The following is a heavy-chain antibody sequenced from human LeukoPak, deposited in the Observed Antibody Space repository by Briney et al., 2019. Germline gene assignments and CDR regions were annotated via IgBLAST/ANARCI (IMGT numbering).Heavy chain of an antibody. D-gene: IGHD6-13*01. CDR3: ARDGPIPESSSSWWEKDYYGLDV. Sequence: ASVKVSCKASGYTFTSYGISWVRQAPGQGLEWMGWISAYNGNTNYAQKLQGRVTMTTDTSTSTAYMELRSLRSDDTAVYYCARDGPIPESSSSWWEKDYYGLDVWGQGATVTVSS. V-gene: IGHV1-18*01. CDR2: ISAYNGNT. J-gene: IGHJ6*02. CDR1: GYTFTSYG.